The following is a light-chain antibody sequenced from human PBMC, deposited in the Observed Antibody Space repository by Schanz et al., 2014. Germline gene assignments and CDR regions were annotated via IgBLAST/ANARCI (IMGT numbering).Light chain of an antibody. CDR1: QSISTW. V-gene: IGKV1-5*01. CDR2: DAS. Sequence: DIQMTQSPSTLSASVGDRVTITCRASQSISTWLAWYQQKPGKAPKLLIYDASSLESGVPSRFSGSGSGTDFTLTISSLQPGDFATYYCQQYYSYSFGQGTKVEIK. J-gene: IGKJ1*01. CDR3: QQYYSYS.